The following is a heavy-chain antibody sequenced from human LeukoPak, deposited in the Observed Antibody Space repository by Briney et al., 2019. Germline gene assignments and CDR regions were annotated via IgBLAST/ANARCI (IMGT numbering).Heavy chain of an antibody. Sequence: ASVKVSCKASGGTFSSYAISWVRQAPGQGLEWMGGIIPIFGTANYAQKFQGRVTITADESTSTAYMELSSLRSEDTAVYYCARTNAYYDFWSGYYYWGQGTLVTVTS. CDR2: IIPIFGTA. CDR1: GGTFSSYA. J-gene: IGHJ4*02. D-gene: IGHD3-3*01. V-gene: IGHV1-69*01. CDR3: ARTNAYYDFWSGYYY.